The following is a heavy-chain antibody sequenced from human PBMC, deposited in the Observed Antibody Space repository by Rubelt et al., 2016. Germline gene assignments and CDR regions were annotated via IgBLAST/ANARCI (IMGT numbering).Heavy chain of an antibody. CDR3: ARQDVLTGYYSYMDV. Sequence: QVQLQQWGAGLLKPSETLSLTCAVYNGSFNGYYWPWLRQPPGKGLEWIGEINHSGNTNSNPSLKTRVAMSVDKSKNQFSLRRTSVTAADTAVYYCARQDVLTGYYSYMDVWGKGTTVSVSS. J-gene: IGHJ6*03. V-gene: IGHV4-34*01. D-gene: IGHD3-9*01. CDR2: INHSGNT. CDR1: NGSFNGYY.